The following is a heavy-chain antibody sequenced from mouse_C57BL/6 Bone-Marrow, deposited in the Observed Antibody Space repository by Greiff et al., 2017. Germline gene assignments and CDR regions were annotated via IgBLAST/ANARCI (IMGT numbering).Heavy chain of an antibody. CDR1: GYTFTSYW. J-gene: IGHJ2*01. CDR3: ARYWDGGDY. CDR2: IYPSDSET. Sequence: QVQLQQPGAELVRPGSSVKLSCKASGYTFTSYWMDWVKQRPGQGLEWIGNIYPSDSETHYNQKFKDKATLPVDKSSSTDYMQLSSLTSEDSADYCCARYWDGGDYWGQGTTLTVSS. V-gene: IGHV1-61*01. D-gene: IGHD4-1*01.